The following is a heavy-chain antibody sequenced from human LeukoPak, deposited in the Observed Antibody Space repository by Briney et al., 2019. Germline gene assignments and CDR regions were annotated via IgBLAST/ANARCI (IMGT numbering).Heavy chain of an antibody. J-gene: IGHJ4*02. CDR2: INPNSGGT. Sequence: GASVKVSCKASGYTFTGYYMHWVRQAPGQGLEWMGWINPNSGGTNYAQKLQGWVTMTRDTSISTAYMELSRLRSDDTAVYYCARGVGIAAAGTLDYWGQGTLVTVSS. CDR3: ARGVGIAAAGTLDY. V-gene: IGHV1-2*04. CDR1: GYTFTGYY. D-gene: IGHD6-13*01.